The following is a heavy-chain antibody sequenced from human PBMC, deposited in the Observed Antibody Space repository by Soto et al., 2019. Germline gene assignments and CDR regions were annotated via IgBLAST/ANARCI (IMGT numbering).Heavy chain of an antibody. CDR1: DDSINSDKYY. CDR3: ARLEGLATISYYFDF. J-gene: IGHJ4*02. Sequence: PSETLSLTCSVSDDSINSDKYYLGWIRPPPGKGLEWIGSIYYRGNAYYNPSLQTRVTISLDKSKSQFSLKLNSVTAADSAVYFCARLEGLATISYYFDFWGPGALVTVSS. D-gene: IGHD3-9*01. V-gene: IGHV4-39*01. CDR2: IYYRGNA.